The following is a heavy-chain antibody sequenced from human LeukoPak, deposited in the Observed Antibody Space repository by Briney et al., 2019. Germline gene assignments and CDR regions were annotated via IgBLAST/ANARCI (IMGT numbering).Heavy chain of an antibody. J-gene: IGHJ4*02. D-gene: IGHD6-19*01. V-gene: IGHV3-48*03. CDR1: GFTVSSYE. CDR2: ISDSGRTI. Sequence: GGSLRLACATSGFTVSSYEMNWVRQAPGKGLEWISSISDSGRTISYADSLKGRFSVSRDNARNSLYLHMNSLTAADTAVYYCASPQGIALDGLCWGQGTLVTVSS. CDR3: ASPQGIALDGLC.